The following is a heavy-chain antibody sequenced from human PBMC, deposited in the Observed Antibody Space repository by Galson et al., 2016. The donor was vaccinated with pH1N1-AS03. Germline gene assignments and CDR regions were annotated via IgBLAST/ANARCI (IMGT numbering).Heavy chain of an antibody. CDR2: TFYRSHWYY. D-gene: IGHD1-1*01. CDR3: ARGTYRGWVPIRGYFDL. V-gene: IGHV6-1*01. CDR1: GDSVSNNSAA. Sequence: CAISGDSVSNNSAAWTWIRQSPSRGLEWLGRTFYRSHWYYDYAESVKSRITINPDTAKNHFSLQLNSVTPEDTAVYYCARGTYRGWVPIRGYFDLWGQGTLVTVSS. J-gene: IGHJ4*02.